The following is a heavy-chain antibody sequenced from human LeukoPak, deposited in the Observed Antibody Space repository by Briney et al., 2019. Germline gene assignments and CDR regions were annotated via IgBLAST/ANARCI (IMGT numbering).Heavy chain of an antibody. CDR2: ISGGGFGT. D-gene: IGHD2-21*02. Sequence: GGSLRLSCAASGFTFSNYAMGWVRQAPGKGLEWVSAISGGGFGTFYADSVKGRFTISRDNAKNTLFLQTNSLRAEDTAIYYCVQMAPYCGGDCYFDYWGQGTLVTVSP. V-gene: IGHV3-23*01. CDR3: VQMAPYCGGDCYFDY. J-gene: IGHJ4*02. CDR1: GFTFSNYA.